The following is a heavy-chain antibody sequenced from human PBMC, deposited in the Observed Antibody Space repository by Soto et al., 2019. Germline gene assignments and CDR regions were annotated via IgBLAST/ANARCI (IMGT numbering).Heavy chain of an antibody. J-gene: IGHJ4*02. Sequence: QVQLVESGGGVVQPGRSLRLSCAASGFTFSTYGMHWVRQAPGKGLEWVAVLSDDGNNEYYADSVKGRFTISRDNSKNTLYRQMDSLTVADTAVYYCAKGGGQFYYVSSGYHIDYWGQGTLVTVSS. V-gene: IGHV3-30*18. D-gene: IGHD3-22*01. CDR3: AKGGGQFYYVSSGYHIDY. CDR1: GFTFSTYG. CDR2: LSDDGNNE.